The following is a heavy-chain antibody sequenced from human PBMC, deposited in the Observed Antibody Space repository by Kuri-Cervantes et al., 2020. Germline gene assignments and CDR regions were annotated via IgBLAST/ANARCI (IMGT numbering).Heavy chain of an antibody. V-gene: IGHV3-48*01. CDR3: ARSTSGWHAY. CDR2: ISGSSSTI. CDR1: GFTFSSYS. D-gene: IGHD6-19*01. Sequence: GESLKISCAASGFTFSSYSMNWVRQAPGKGLEWVSYISGSSSTIYYADSVKGRFTISRDNSKNTLYLHMNSLRAEDTALYYCARSTSGWHAYWGQGTLVTVSS. J-gene: IGHJ4*02.